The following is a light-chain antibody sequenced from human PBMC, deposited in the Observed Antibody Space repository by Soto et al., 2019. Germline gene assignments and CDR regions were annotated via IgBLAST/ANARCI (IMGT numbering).Light chain of an antibody. Sequence: QSALTQPRSASGSPGQSITISCTGTSSDVGGYNYVSWYQQHPGKAPKLMIYEVSNRPSGVSNRFSGSKSGNTASLTISGLQAEDEADYYCSSFTSSSALEVVFGGGTQLTVL. CDR2: EVS. V-gene: IGLV2-14*01. J-gene: IGLJ2*01. CDR3: SSFTSSSALEVV. CDR1: SSDVGGYNY.